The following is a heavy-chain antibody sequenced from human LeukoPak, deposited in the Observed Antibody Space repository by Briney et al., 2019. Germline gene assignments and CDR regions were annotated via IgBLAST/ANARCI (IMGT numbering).Heavy chain of an antibody. D-gene: IGHD3-3*01. CDR1: GFTFSTYS. J-gene: IGHJ4*02. V-gene: IGHV3-21*06. CDR2: IPGNSRYI. CDR3: ARGGAFGVDRNDY. Sequence: PGGSLRLSCAASGFTFSTYSMTWVRQAPGKGLEWVSSIPGNSRYIYYADSVKGRFTISRDNARNSVFLQMSSLTAEDTAVYYCARGGAFGVDRNDYWGQGTFVPVSS.